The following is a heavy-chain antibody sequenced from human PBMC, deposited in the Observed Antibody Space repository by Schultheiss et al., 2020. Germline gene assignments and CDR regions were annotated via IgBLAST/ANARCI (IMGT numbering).Heavy chain of an antibody. CDR3: TGDPGCVATRCLGVWKFDY. CDR2: IWFDGNNK. J-gene: IGHJ4*02. Sequence: GGSLRLSCAASGFMFSSYGMHWVRQAPGKGLEWVANIWFDGNNKYYADSVKGRFTISRDNSKNTLYLQMDSLRAEDTAIYYCTGDPGCVATRCLGVWKFDYWGQGTLVTVSS. V-gene: IGHV3-33*01. CDR1: GFMFSSYG. D-gene: IGHD2-2*01.